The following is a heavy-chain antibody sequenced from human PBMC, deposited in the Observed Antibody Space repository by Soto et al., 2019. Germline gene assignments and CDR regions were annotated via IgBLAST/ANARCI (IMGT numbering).Heavy chain of an antibody. D-gene: IGHD3-22*01. V-gene: IGHV3-30-3*01. J-gene: IGHJ6*02. CDR2: ISYDGSNK. CDR3: ARDTFQPRYYYDSSGYYKPSGGIPYGMDV. Sequence: HPGGSLRLSCAASGFTFSSYAMHWVRQAPGKGLEWVAVISYDGSNKYYADSVKGRFTISRDNSKNTLYLQMNSLRAEDTAVYYCARDTFQPRYYYDSSGYYKPSGGIPYGMDVWGQGTTVTVSS. CDR1: GFTFSSYA.